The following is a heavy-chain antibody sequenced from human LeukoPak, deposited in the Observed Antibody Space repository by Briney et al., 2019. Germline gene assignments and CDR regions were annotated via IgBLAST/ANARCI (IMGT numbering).Heavy chain of an antibody. D-gene: IGHD3-22*01. CDR1: GGSISSGGYS. J-gene: IGHJ3*02. V-gene: IGHV4-30-2*01. Sequence: SQTLSLTCAVSGGSISSGGYSWSWIRQPPGKGLEWIGYIYHSGSTYYNPSLKSRVTISVDRSKNQFSLKLSSVTAADTAVYYCARDTHISLIVVGDAFEIWGQGTMVTVSS. CDR2: IYHSGST. CDR3: ARDTHISLIVVGDAFEI.